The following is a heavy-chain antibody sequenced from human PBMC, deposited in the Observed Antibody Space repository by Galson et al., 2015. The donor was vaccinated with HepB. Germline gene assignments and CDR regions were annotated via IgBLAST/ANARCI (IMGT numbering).Heavy chain of an antibody. V-gene: IGHV3-33*01. Sequence: SLRLSCAASGFTFSSYGMHWVRQAPGKGLEWVAVIWYDGSNKYYADSVKGRFTISRDNSKNTLYLQMNSLRAEDTAVYYCARSGPVAGMIRGAFDIWGQGTMVTVSS. CDR2: IWYDGSNK. CDR3: ARSGPVAGMIRGAFDI. D-gene: IGHD6-19*01. CDR1: GFTFSSYG. J-gene: IGHJ3*02.